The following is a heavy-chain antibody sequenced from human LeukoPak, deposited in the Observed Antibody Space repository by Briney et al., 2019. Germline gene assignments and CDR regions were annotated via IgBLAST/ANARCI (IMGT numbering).Heavy chain of an antibody. Sequence: PGGSLRLSCAASGFTFSSYAMSWVRQAPGKGLEWVSAISGSGGSTYYADSVKGRFTISRDNSKNTLYLQMNSLRAEDTAVYYCAKQALSDYVCGSYRYFDYWGQGTLVTVSS. D-gene: IGHD3-16*02. CDR1: GFTFSSYA. J-gene: IGHJ4*02. CDR2: ISGSGGST. V-gene: IGHV3-23*01. CDR3: AKQALSDYVCGSYRYFDY.